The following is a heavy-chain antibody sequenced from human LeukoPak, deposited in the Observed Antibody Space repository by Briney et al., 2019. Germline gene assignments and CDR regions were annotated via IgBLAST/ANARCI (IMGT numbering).Heavy chain of an antibody. V-gene: IGHV1-58*02. CDR2: IVVGSGNT. Sequence: SVKVSFKASGFTFTNSAMQWVRQARGQRLEWIGWIVVGSGNTKYAQKFQERVTITRDMSTSTAYMELSSLRSEDTAVYYCAAASRYNSGWFDFDYWGQGTLVTVSS. J-gene: IGHJ4*02. CDR1: GFTFTNSA. CDR3: AAASRYNSGWFDFDY. D-gene: IGHD6-19*01.